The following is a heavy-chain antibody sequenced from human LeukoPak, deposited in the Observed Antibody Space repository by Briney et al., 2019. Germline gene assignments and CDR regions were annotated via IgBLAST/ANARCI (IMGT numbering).Heavy chain of an antibody. J-gene: IGHJ4*02. Sequence: GGSLRLSCAASGFTFSSYSMNWVRQAPGKGLEWVSSISSRSSYIYYADSVKGRFTISRDNAKNSLYLQMNSLRAEDTAVYYCARDREEVGGMIDYWGQGTLVTVSS. CDR3: ARDREEVGGMIDY. CDR1: GFTFSSYS. V-gene: IGHV3-21*01. CDR2: ISSRSSYI. D-gene: IGHD1-26*01.